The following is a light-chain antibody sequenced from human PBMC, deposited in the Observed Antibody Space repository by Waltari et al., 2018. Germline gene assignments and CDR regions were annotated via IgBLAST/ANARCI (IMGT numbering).Light chain of an antibody. CDR1: GRVVGDFNS. CDR3: CSYAGIWV. Sequence: QSALTQPRPVSGSPGQSVTISCTGTGRVVGDFNSVSWYQQHPGKAPKLVIFDVTKRPSGVPDRFSGSKSGTSASLTVSGLQAEDEADYYCCSYAGIWVFGGGTKLTVL. V-gene: IGLV2-11*01. J-gene: IGLJ3*02. CDR2: DVT.